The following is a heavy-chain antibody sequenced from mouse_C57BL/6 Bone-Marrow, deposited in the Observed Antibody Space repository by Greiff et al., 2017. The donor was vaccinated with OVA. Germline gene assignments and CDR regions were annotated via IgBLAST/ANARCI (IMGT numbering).Heavy chain of an antibody. J-gene: IGHJ2*01. D-gene: IGHD1-1*01. CDR2: IDPANGNT. CDR3: ARYRYYGSSLFDY. V-gene: IGHV14-3*01. Sequence: EVQLQQSVAELVRPGASVKLSCTASGFNIKNTYMHWVKQRPEQGLEWIGRIDPANGNTKYAPKFQGKATITADTSSNTAYLQLSSLTSEDTAIYYGARYRYYGSSLFDYWGQGTTLTVSS. CDR1: GFNIKNTY.